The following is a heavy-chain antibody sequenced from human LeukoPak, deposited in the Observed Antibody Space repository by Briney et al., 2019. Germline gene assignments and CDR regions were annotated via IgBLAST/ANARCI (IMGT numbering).Heavy chain of an antibody. CDR3: AHSRSGSYTG. V-gene: IGHV2-5*02. J-gene: IGHJ1*01. Sequence: SGPTLVNPTQTLTLTCTFSGFSLSTNEVGVGWIRQPPGKALEWLALIYWDDDKRYSPSLKGRLTITKDTSKNQVVLTMTNMDPVDTGTYYCAHSRSGSYTGWGQGTLVTVSS. CDR1: GFSLSTNEVG. D-gene: IGHD1-26*01. CDR2: IYWDDDK.